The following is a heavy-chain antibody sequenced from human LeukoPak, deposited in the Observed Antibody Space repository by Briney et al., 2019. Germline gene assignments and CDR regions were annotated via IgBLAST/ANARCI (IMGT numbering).Heavy chain of an antibody. V-gene: IGHV3-23*01. D-gene: IGHD2-2*01. CDR1: GFTCKTYG. J-gene: IGHJ4*02. Sequence: GGSLRLSREMSGFTCKTYGMNWVRPAPGKGREWVSAISGRGGNTTHAASVKGRFNISRPNSRYTLCLPMSTPRARHTATYHYAKFAFRVAVPAANDYWGQGIQVTVSS. CDR3: AKFAFRVAVPAANDY. CDR2: ISGRGGNT.